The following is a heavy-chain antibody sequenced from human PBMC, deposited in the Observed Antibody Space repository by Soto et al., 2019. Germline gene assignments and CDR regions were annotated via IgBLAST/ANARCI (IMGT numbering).Heavy chain of an antibody. Sequence: KTSETLALTCTVSGGSISRYDWSWIRQPPGKGLEWIGYIYYSGSTNYNPSLKSRVTISVDTSKNQFSLKLSSVTAADTAVYYCARLVVHCSVDYWGRGTLVTVSS. CDR3: ARLVVHCSVDY. V-gene: IGHV4-59*08. CDR2: IYYSGST. D-gene: IGHD2-21*02. J-gene: IGHJ4*02. CDR1: GGSISRYD.